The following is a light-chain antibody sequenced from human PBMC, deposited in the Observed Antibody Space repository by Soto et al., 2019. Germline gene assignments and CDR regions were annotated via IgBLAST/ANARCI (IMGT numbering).Light chain of an antibody. J-gene: IGKJ5*01. V-gene: IGKV1-39*01. CDR2: DAS. CDR1: QSISTY. CDR3: QQSYMAPIT. Sequence: DIQMAQSPSSLCESVGNRFTITGRASQSISTYLNWYQKKPGKAPNLLIYDASRLQSGVPSRFSGSGGGTDFTLSISSVQPEDFETYFCQQSYMAPITFGHGTRLEIK.